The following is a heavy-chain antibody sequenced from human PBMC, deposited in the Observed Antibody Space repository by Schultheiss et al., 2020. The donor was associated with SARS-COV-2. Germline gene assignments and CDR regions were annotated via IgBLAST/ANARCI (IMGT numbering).Heavy chain of an antibody. CDR1: GYTFTGYY. V-gene: IGHV1-69*04. CDR3: TRGIHRVDTAMVGNCWYFDL. CDR2: IIPILGIA. D-gene: IGHD5-18*01. Sequence: SVKVSCKASGYTFTGYYMHWVRQAPGQGLEWMGRIIPILGIANYAQKFQGRVTITADKSTSTAYMELSSLRSEDTAVYYCTRGIHRVDTAMVGNCWYFDLWGRGTLVTVSS. J-gene: IGHJ2*01.